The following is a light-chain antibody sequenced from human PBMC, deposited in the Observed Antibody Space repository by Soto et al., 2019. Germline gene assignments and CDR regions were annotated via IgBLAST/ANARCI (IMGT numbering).Light chain of an antibody. CDR1: QNIDRY. CDR3: QHPYDTPPWT. V-gene: IGKV1-39*01. J-gene: IGKJ1*01. CDR2: GAS. Sequence: IRITQSQSSLSASVGDTVTITCRASQNIDRYLNWYQQQPGRAPRVLLSGASNLQSGVPSRFSGSGSGTDFTLTISSLQPEDFASYFCQHPYDTPPWTFGQGTKVDIK.